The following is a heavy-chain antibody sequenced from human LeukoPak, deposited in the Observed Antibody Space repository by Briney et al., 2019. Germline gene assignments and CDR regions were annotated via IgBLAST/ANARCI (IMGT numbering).Heavy chain of an antibody. CDR1: GFTFSNAW. CDR3: TTRTDSSGILDY. D-gene: IGHD4-23*01. Sequence: GGSLRFSCAASGFTFSNAWMTRVRQAPGKGLEWVGRIKRKTDGGTTDYAAPVKGRFTISRDDSKNTLYLQMNNLQTEDTAVYYCTTRTDSSGILDYWGQGTLVTVSS. J-gene: IGHJ4*02. CDR2: IKRKTDGGTT. V-gene: IGHV3-15*01.